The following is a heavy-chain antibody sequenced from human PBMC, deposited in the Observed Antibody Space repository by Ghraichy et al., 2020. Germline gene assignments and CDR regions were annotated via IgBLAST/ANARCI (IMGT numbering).Heavy chain of an antibody. CDR1: GFTFSDYY. D-gene: IGHD3-22*01. Sequence: GESLNISCAASGFTFSDYYMSWIRQAPGKGLEWVSYISSSGSTIYYADSVKGRFTISRDNAKNSLYLQMNSLRAEDTAVYYCARDSEYYDSSGPGDYWGQGTLVTVSS. CDR2: ISSSGSTI. CDR3: ARDSEYYDSSGPGDY. J-gene: IGHJ4*02. V-gene: IGHV3-11*01.